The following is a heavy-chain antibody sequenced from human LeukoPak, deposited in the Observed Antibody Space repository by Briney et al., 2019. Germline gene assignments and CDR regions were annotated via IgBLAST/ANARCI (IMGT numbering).Heavy chain of an antibody. V-gene: IGHV4-59*01. CDR2: IYYSGST. Sequence: SETLSLTCTVSGDSISSYYWNWVRQPPGKGLEWIGYIYYSGSTNCNPSLKSRVTISIDTSKNQFSLKLRSVTTTDTAVYYCARRINYFDYWGLGTLVTVSS. D-gene: IGHD5-24*01. J-gene: IGHJ4*02. CDR1: GDSISSYY. CDR3: ARRINYFDY.